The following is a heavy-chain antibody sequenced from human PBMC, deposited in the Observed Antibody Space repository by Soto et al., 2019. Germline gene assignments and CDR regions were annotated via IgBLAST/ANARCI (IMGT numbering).Heavy chain of an antibody. CDR1: GGSISSYY. D-gene: IGHD6-13*01. J-gene: IGHJ5*02. V-gene: IGHV4-59*01. CDR2: IYYSGSI. CDR3: ARDRAGIAAAGFDP. Sequence: SETLYLTCTVSGGSISSYYWSWIRQPPGKGLEWIGYIYYSGSINYNLSLKSRVTISVDTSKNQFSLKLSSVTAADTAVYYCARDRAGIAAAGFDPWGQGTLVTVSS.